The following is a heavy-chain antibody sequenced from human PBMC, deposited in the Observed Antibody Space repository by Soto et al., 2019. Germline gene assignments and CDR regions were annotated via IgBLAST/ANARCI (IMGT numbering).Heavy chain of an antibody. CDR3: ARSRSGAVADSFDY. CDR2: ISRDGTNK. Sequence: QVQLVASGGGVVHLGRSLTLSCAASGFTFNRDAIHWVRQAPGKGLEWVTVISRDGTNKYFADSVKGRFTISRDNAKNTVFLQMNSLRREDTAVYYCARSRSGAVADSFDYWGQGTPVTVSS. CDR1: GFTFNRDA. J-gene: IGHJ4*02. D-gene: IGHD3-10*01. V-gene: IGHV3-30-3*01.